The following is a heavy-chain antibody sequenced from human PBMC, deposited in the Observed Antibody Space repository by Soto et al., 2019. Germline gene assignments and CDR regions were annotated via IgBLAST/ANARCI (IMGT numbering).Heavy chain of an antibody. Sequence: GGSLRLSWAVSGFTLSDHYMDWVRQAPGKGLEWVGRTRNKANSYTTEYAASVAGRFTISRDDSRNSLYLQMNSLKTEDTALYYCTSSSSDHRCFEYWSQGTPVTVSS. CDR3: TSSSSDHRCFEY. J-gene: IGHJ4*02. CDR1: GFTLSDHY. V-gene: IGHV3-72*01. D-gene: IGHD4-17*01. CDR2: TRNKANSYTT.